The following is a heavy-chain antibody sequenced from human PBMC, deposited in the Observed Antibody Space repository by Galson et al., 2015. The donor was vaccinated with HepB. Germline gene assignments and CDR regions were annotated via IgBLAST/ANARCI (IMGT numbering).Heavy chain of an antibody. V-gene: IGHV4-34*01. CDR3: ARGLCYGSGSYCYYFDY. J-gene: IGHJ4*02. CDR1: GGSFSGYY. D-gene: IGHD3-10*01. Sequence: TLSLTCAVYGGSFSGYYWSWIRQPPGKGLEWIGEINHSGSTNYNPSLKSRVTISVDTSKNQFSLKLSSVTAADTAVYYCARGLCYGSGSYCYYFDYWGQGTLVTVSS. CDR2: INHSGST.